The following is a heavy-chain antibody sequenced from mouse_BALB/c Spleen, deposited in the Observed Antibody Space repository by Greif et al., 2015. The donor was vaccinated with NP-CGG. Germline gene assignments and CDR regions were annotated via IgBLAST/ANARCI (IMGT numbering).Heavy chain of an antibody. CDR3: ASEGYGNPFAY. CDR2: ISSGGSYT. Sequence: EVKLVESGGGLVKPGGSLKLSCAASGFTFSSYAMSWVRQSPEKRLEWVAEISSGGSYTYYPDTVTGRFTISRDNAKDTLYLEMSSLRSEDTAMYYCASEGYGNPFAYWGQGALVTVSA. CDR1: GFTFSSYA. V-gene: IGHV5-9-4*01. J-gene: IGHJ3*01. D-gene: IGHD2-10*02.